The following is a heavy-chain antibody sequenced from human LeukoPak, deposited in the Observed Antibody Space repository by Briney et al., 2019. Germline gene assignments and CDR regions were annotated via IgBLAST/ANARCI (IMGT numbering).Heavy chain of an antibody. Sequence: SETLSLTCTVSGGSISSYYWSWIRQPPGKGLEWLGYIYYSGSTNYNPSLKSRVTISVDTSKNQFSLKLSSVTAADTAVYYCARVPIVDTATPVYYYYGMDVWGQGTTVTVSS. CDR2: IYYSGST. V-gene: IGHV4-59*01. J-gene: IGHJ6*02. CDR3: ARVPIVDTATPVYYYYGMDV. D-gene: IGHD5-18*01. CDR1: GGSISSYY.